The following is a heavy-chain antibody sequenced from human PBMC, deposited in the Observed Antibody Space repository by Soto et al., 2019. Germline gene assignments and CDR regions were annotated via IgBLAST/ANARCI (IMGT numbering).Heavy chain of an antibody. V-gene: IGHV1-18*01. J-gene: IGHJ4*02. CDR1: GYTFTSYG. D-gene: IGHD5-18*01. CDR2: ISTSNGNT. CDR3: ARDVGNGYGYGYGY. Sequence: QVQLVQSGAEVKKPGASVTVSCKVSGYTFTSYGISWVRQAPGQGLEWMGWISTSNGNTNYAQKLQGRVTMTTDTSTSTAYMERRSLRSDDTAVYYCARDVGNGYGYGYGYWGQGTLVTVSS.